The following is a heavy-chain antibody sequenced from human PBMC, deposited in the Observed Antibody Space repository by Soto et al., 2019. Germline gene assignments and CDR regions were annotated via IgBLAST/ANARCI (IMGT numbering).Heavy chain of an antibody. D-gene: IGHD3-3*01. V-gene: IGHV4-31*03. Sequence: QVQLQESGPGLVKPSQTLSLTCTVSGGSISSGGYYWSWIRQHPGKGLEWIGYIYYSGSTYYNPSLKSRVTISVDTSKNPFSLKLSSVTAADTAVYYCARESVTIFGVVIRSGGMDVWGQGTTVTVSS. CDR2: IYYSGST. CDR3: ARESVTIFGVVIRSGGMDV. CDR1: GGSISSGGYY. J-gene: IGHJ6*02.